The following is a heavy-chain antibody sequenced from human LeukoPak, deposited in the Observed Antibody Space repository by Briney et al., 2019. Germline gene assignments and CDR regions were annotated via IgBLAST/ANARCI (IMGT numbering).Heavy chain of an antibody. Sequence: SGGSLRLSCAASGFTFSSYAMSWVRQAPGKGLECVSAFSGSGGSTYYADSVKGRFTISRDNSKNTLYLQMNSLRAEDTALYYCAKRHSSSWYFWGQGTLVTVSS. CDR2: FSGSGGST. V-gene: IGHV3-23*01. D-gene: IGHD6-13*01. CDR3: AKRHSSSWYF. J-gene: IGHJ4*02. CDR1: GFTFSSYA.